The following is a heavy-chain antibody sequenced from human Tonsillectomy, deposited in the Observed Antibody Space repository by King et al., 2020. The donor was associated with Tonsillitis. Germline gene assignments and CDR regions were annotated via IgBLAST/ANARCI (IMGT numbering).Heavy chain of an antibody. CDR3: ARDSIGYSYGEGAFDI. CDR2: IYYRGST. Sequence: VQLQESGPGLVKPSQTLSLTCTVSGGSISSGGYYWSWIRQHPGKGLEYIGVIYYRGSTYYNPSLGNRVSISIDTSKNQFSLKLNSLTAADTAVYYCARDSIGYSYGEGAFDIWGQGTMVTVSS. CDR1: GGSISSGGYY. D-gene: IGHD5-18*01. J-gene: IGHJ3*02. V-gene: IGHV4-31*03.